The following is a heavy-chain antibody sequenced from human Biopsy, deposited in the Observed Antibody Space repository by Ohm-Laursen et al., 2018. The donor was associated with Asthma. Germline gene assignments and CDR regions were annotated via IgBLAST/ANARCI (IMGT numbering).Heavy chain of an antibody. J-gene: IGHJ4*02. CDR1: GFKFDEYT. D-gene: IGHD3-22*01. CDR3: AKVRSDWVITESFNY. CDR2: ISWNSATI. V-gene: IGHV3-9*01. Sequence: SLRLSCAASGFKFDEYTMHWVRQAPGKGLEWVSGISWNSATIGYADSVEGRFTISRDNAKNSVFLHMDSLRPEDTAFYYCAKVRSDWVITESFNYWGQGVLVTVSS.